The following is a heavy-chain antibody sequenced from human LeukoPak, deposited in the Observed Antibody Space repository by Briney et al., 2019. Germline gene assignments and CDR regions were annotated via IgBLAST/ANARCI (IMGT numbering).Heavy chain of an antibody. Sequence: SQTLSLTCTVSGGSISSGSYYWSWIRQPAGKGLEWIGRIYTSGSTNYNPSLKSRVTISVDTFKNQFSLKLSSVTAADTAVYYCARARLGYCTNGVCYTGHWYFDLWGRGTLVTVSS. V-gene: IGHV4-61*02. CDR3: ARARLGYCTNGVCYTGHWYFDL. D-gene: IGHD2-8*01. CDR1: GGSISSGSYY. J-gene: IGHJ2*01. CDR2: IYTSGST.